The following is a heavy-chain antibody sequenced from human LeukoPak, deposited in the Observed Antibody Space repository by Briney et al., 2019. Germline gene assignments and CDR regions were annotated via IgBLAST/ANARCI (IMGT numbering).Heavy chain of an antibody. CDR2: IYYSGST. J-gene: IGHJ4*02. CDR3: ARGGSYYGVVSY. Sequence: PSETLSLTCTVSGGSISSSSYYWGWIRQPPGKGLEWIGSIYYSGSTYYNPSLKSRVTISVDTSKNQFSLKLSSVTAADTAVYYCARGGSYYGVVSYWGQGTLVTVSS. CDR1: GGSISSSSYY. D-gene: IGHD1-26*01. V-gene: IGHV4-39*07.